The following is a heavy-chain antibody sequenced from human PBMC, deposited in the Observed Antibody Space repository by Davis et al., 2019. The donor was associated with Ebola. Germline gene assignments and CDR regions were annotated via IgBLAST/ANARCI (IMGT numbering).Heavy chain of an antibody. CDR2: IFSSGGT. J-gene: IGHJ4*02. V-gene: IGHV4-59*12. Sequence: PGGSLRLSCTVSGGSMSNYYWTWIRQSPGKGLEWIGCIFSSGGTKYNPSLRSRVTISLDTSKNQFSLKLTSVTAADTAVYYCATSHQIRGRDCFDYWDQGNLVIVSS. CDR1: GGSMSNYY. CDR3: ATSHQIRGRDCFDY.